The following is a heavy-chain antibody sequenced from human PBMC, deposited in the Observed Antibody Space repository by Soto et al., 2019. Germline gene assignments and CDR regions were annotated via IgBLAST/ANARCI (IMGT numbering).Heavy chain of an antibody. Sequence: PGGSLRLSCAASGFIFSNNWMHWVRQTPEEGLVWVSRISGDGSGVYYEDSVRSRFIISRDNTRNTLYLHMDSLRAEDKGVYYCATGASRNFFDYWGLGTLVTVSS. CDR1: GFIFSNNW. J-gene: IGHJ4*02. V-gene: IGHV3-74*01. CDR3: ATGASRNFFDY. CDR2: ISGDGSGV. D-gene: IGHD3-3*01.